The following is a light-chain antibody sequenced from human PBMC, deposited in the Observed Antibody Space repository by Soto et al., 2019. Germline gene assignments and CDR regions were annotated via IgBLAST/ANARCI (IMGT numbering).Light chain of an antibody. V-gene: IGLV2-14*03. CDR3: SSYTSTSTVV. CDR1: SSDIGTYHY. CDR2: DVN. J-gene: IGLJ2*01. Sequence: QSALTQPASVSGSPGQSIPISCTGTSSDIGTYHYVSWYQHHPGTAPKLMIYDVNNRPSGVSSRFSGSTSGNTASLTISGLQAGDEGDYYCSSYTSTSTVVFGGGTKLTVL.